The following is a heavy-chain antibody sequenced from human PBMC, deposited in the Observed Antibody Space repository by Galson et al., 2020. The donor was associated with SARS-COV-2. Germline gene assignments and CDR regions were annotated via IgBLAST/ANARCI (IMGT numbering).Heavy chain of an antibody. V-gene: IGHV1-24*01. J-gene: IGHJ5*02. D-gene: IGHD6-13*01. CDR2: FDPEDGET. CDR3: ATAPPIAAAGRDNWFDP. CDR1: GYTLTELS. Sequence: ASVKVSCKVSGYTLTELSMHWVRQAPGKGLEWMGGFDPEDGETIYAQKFQGRVTMTEDTSTDTAYMELSSLRSEDMAVYYCATAPPIAAAGRDNWFDPWGQGTLVTVSS.